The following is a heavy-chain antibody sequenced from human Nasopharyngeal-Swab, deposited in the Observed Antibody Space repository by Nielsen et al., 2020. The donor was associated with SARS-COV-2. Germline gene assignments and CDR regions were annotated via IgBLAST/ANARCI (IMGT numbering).Heavy chain of an antibody. V-gene: IGHV5-51*01. Sequence: GESLKISCKGSGYSFTSYWIAWARQMPGKGVEWMGLIYPSDSETRYSPSFEGQVTISADKSISTAYLQWSSLKASDTAMYYCARGWYSGPGYWGQGTLVTVSS. CDR3: ARGWYSGPGY. D-gene: IGHD6-19*01. CDR2: IYPSDSET. CDR1: GYSFTSYW. J-gene: IGHJ4*02.